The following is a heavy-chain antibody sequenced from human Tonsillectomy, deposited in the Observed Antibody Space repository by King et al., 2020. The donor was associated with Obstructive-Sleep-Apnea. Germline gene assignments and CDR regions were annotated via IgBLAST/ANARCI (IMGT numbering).Heavy chain of an antibody. CDR1: GYSFPSYW. CDR2: IDPSDAYT. Sequence: QLVQSGAEVKKPGESLRISCKGSGYSFPSYWISWVRQMPGKGLEWMWRIDPSDAYTNYSPSFPGHVTISADKAISTAYLQWSSLKASDTAMYYYARLPPYDLGRMDVWGQGTTVTVSS. J-gene: IGHJ6*02. CDR3: ARLPPYDLGRMDV. D-gene: IGHD3-3*01. V-gene: IGHV5-10-1*01.